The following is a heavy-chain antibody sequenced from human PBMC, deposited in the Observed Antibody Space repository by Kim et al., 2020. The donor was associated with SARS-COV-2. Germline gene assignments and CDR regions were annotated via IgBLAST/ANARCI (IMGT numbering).Heavy chain of an antibody. CDR1: GFTFSSYG. Sequence: GGSLRLSCAASGFTFSSYGMHWVRQAPGKGLEWVAVISYDGSNKYYADSVKGRFTISRDNSKNTLYLQMNSLRAEDTAVYYCAKALGYSGYQMGYWGQGTLVTVSS. CDR2: ISYDGSNK. CDR3: AKALGYSGYQMGY. D-gene: IGHD5-12*01. J-gene: IGHJ4*02. V-gene: IGHV3-30*18.